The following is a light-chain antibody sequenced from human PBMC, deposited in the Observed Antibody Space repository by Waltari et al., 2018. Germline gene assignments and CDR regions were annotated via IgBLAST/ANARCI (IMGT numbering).Light chain of an antibody. CDR1: SSDVGGYSF. CDR2: DVS. V-gene: IGLV2-14*03. J-gene: IGLJ3*02. Sequence: QSALTQPASVSGSPGQSTTISCTGTSSDVGGYSFVSWYQQHPGKAPKLMIYDVSKRPSGISNRFSGSKSGNTASLTISGLQTEDEADYFCSTYTTSSALLFGGGTRLTVL. CDR3: STYTTSSALL.